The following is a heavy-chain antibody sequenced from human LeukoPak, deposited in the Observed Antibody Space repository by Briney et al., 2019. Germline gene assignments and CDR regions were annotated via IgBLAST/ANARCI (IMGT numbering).Heavy chain of an antibody. V-gene: IGHV3-23*01. J-gene: IGHJ4*02. CDR2: ISGSAGST. D-gene: IGHD2-8*01. Sequence: GGSLRLSCAASGFTFSSYAMNWVRQAPGKGLEWVSGISGSAGSTYYADSVKGRFTISRDNSKNTLYLQINSLRAEDTAVYCCAKGGIVLWGQGTLVTVSS. CDR3: AKGGIVL. CDR1: GFTFSSYA.